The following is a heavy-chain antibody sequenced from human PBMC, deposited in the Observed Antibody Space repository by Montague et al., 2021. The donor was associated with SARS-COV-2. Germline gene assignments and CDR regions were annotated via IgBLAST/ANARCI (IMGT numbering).Heavy chain of an antibody. Sequence: SETLSLTCAVYGESYNPYGNSFSSYHWSWIRQSQGKGLEWIGYIHYSGTTSYKSSLKSRVSLSLDTSKNQFSLNLTSVTAADTAVYHCVREFWYCSRGACLGNFDSWGQGTLVTVSS. CDR3: VREFWYCSRGACLGNFDS. J-gene: IGHJ4*02. V-gene: IGHV4-59*01. CDR2: IHYSGTT. CDR1: GESYNPYGNSFSSYH. D-gene: IGHD2-2*01.